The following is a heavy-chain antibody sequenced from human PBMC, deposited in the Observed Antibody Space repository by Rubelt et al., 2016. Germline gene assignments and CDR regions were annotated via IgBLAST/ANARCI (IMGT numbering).Heavy chain of an antibody. CDR3: ARRGFRRPDYYPLEY. D-gene: IGHD1-26*01. J-gene: IGHJ4*02. CDR2: INHSGST. Sequence: QVQLQQWGAGLLKPSETLSLICAVYGGSFGDNYWSWIRQPPGKGLEWIGEINHSGSTNYNPSLKSRVTTSVDTSKNQFSRKLRSVTAADTAVYYCARRGFRRPDYYPLEYWGQGALVTVSS. V-gene: IGHV4-34*01. CDR1: GGSFGDNY.